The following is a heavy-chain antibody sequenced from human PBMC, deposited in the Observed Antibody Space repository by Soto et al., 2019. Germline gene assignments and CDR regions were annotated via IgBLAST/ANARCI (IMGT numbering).Heavy chain of an antibody. V-gene: IGHV3-48*02. J-gene: IGHJ4*02. CDR2: ISPTSSYI. D-gene: IGHD3-3*01. Sequence: GGSLRLSCAASGFTFSSYRMNWVRQAPGKGLEWISYISPTSSYIYYADSVKGRFTIPRDNAKNSLFLQMNSLRDEDTAVYYCARKGVAFDYWGQGALVTISS. CDR1: GFTFSSYR. CDR3: ARKGVAFDY.